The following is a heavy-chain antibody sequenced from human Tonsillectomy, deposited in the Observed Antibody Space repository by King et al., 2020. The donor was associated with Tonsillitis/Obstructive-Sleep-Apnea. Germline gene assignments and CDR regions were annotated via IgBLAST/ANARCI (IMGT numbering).Heavy chain of an antibody. V-gene: IGHV3-7*03. CDR3: ARVFGGWTLGPVDY. CDR2: IKQDGSDK. J-gene: IGHJ4*02. Sequence: QLVQSGGALVQPGGSLRLSCAASGFTFTNYWMSWVRQAPGKGLEWVANIKQDGSDKYYVDSVKGRFTISRDNPKKSLYLQLNSLRAEDTAVYYCARVFGGWTLGPVDYWGQGTLVTVSS. CDR1: GFTFTNYW. D-gene: IGHD6-19*01.